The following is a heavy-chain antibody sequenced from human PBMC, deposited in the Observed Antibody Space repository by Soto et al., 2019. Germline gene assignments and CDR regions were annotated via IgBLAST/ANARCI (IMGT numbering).Heavy chain of an antibody. V-gene: IGHV4-59*01. Sequence: XSXTCTVSGGSISGYYWSWIRQPPGKGLEWIGYMYNTGSTVYNPSFKSRVTISVDTSKNQFSLKLNSVTAADTAVYYCDXEAXFGGXYVWXXGTTVTVSS. J-gene: IGHJ6*01. CDR2: MYNTGST. CDR3: DXEAXFGGXYV. D-gene: IGHD3-10*01. CDR1: GGSISGYY.